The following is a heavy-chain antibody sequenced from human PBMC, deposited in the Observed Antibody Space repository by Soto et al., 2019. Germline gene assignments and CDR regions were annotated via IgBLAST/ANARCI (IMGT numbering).Heavy chain of an antibody. CDR2: IDTSDSST. CDR3: AIAGGLLRNWFDP. V-gene: IGHV5-10-1*01. D-gene: IGHD2-15*01. J-gene: IGHJ5*02. CDR1: GYFFSSYW. Sequence: GESLKISCQGFGYFFSSYWVSWVRQMPMRGLDWMARIDTSDSSTNYSPSIRGHVTISADKSISTAYLQWSRLEDSDTSMYYCAIAGGLLRNWFDPWGQGTLVTVSS.